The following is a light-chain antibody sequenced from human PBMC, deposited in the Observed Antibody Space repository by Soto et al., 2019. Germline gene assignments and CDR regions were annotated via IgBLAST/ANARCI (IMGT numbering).Light chain of an antibody. V-gene: IGKV3-20*01. CDR3: QHYGSSPFT. CDR2: GIS. J-gene: IGKJ3*01. Sequence: EFVLTQSPGTLSLSPGERATLSCRVRQTITRNYLPWYPQKPGQAPRPVIYGISSRATGVPDRLSGSGSGTDFTLTIGRLEPEDFAVYFCQHYGSSPFTFGPATKVDV. CDR1: QTITRNY.